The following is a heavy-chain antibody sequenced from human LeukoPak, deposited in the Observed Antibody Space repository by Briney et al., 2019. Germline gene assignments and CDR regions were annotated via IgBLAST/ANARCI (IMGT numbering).Heavy chain of an antibody. CDR3: ARVEDYYDSSGYYYFDY. D-gene: IGHD3-22*01. V-gene: IGHV1-18*01. CDR1: GYTFTSYG. Sequence: ASVKVSCKASGYTFTSYGISWVRQAPGQGLQWMGWISAYNGNTSYAQKLQGRVTMTTDTSTSTAYMELGSLRSDDTAVYYCARVEDYYDSSGYYYFDYWGQGTLVTVSS. CDR2: ISAYNGNT. J-gene: IGHJ4*02.